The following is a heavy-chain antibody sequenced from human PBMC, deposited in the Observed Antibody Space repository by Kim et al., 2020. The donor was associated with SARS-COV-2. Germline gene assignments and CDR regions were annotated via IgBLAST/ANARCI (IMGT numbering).Heavy chain of an antibody. V-gene: IGHV3-9*01. Sequence: GGSLRLSCAASGFTFDDYAMHWVRQAPGKGLEWVSGISWNSGSIGYADSVKGRFTISRDNAKNSLYLQMNSLRAEDTALYYFSKDMSGCSSTSCYPLYYYYYGMDVWGQGTTVTVSS. CDR3: SKDMSGCSSTSCYPLYYYYYGMDV. CDR1: GFTFDDYA. J-gene: IGHJ6*02. D-gene: IGHD2-2*01. CDR2: ISWNSGSI.